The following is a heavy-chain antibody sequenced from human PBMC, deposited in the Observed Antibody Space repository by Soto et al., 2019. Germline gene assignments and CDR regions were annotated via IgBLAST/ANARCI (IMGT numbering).Heavy chain of an antibody. Sequence: WGWMRDSWGVAGVSIFQLARSRVRQAPGKGLEWVSAISGSGGSTYYADSVKGRFTISRDNSKNTLYLQMNSLRAEDTAVYYCAKDGRQSFDYWGQGTLVTVSS. CDR2: ISGSGGST. V-gene: IGHV3-23*01. J-gene: IGHJ4*02. CDR3: AKDGRQSFDY. CDR1: GVSIFQLA.